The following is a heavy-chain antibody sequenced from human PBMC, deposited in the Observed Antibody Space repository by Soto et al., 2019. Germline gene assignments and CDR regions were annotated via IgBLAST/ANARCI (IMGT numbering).Heavy chain of an antibody. CDR3: AKRSLVYYDSSGYYPAQVDY. CDR1: GFTFSSYA. CDR2: ISGSGGST. D-gene: IGHD3-22*01. J-gene: IGHJ4*02. Sequence: GGSLRLSCAASGFTFSSYAMSWVRQAPGKGLEWVSAISGSGGSTYYADSVKGRFTISRDNSKNTLYLQMNSLRAEDTAVYYCAKRSLVYYDSSGYYPAQVDYWGQGTLVTVSS. V-gene: IGHV3-23*01.